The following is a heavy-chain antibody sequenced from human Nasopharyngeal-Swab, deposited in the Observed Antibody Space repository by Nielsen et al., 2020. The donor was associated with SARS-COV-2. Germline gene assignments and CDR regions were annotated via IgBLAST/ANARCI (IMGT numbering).Heavy chain of an antibody. CDR3: ARGYCSGGSCYLGVDY. V-gene: IGHV1-18*01. D-gene: IGHD2-15*01. CDR2: ISAYNGNT. Sequence: WVRQAPGQGLEWMGWISAYNGNTNYAQKLQGRVTMTRDTSTSTVYMELSSLRSEDTAVYYCARGYCSGGSCYLGVDYWGQGTLVTVSS. J-gene: IGHJ4*02.